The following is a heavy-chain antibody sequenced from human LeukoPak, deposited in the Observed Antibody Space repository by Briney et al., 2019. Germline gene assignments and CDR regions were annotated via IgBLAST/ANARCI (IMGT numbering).Heavy chain of an antibody. CDR3: ARVGVLVYYDSSGYFDY. CDR2: IYHSGST. Sequence: SETLSLTCAVSGYSISSGYYWGWIRQPPGKGLEWIGSIYHSGSTYYNPSLKSRVTISVDTSKNQFSLKLSSVTAADTAVYYCARVGVLVYYDSSGYFDYWGQGTLVTVSS. CDR1: GYSISSGYY. J-gene: IGHJ4*02. D-gene: IGHD3-22*01. V-gene: IGHV4-38-2*01.